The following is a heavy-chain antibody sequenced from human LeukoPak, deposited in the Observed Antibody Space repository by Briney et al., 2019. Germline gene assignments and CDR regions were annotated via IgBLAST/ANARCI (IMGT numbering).Heavy chain of an antibody. CDR1: GYTFTSYG. Sequence: ASVKVSCKASGYTFTSYGISWVRQAPGQGLEWMGWISADNGNTNYAQKLQGRVTMTTDTSTSTAYMELRSLRSDDTAVYYCARYPMHCSSTSCPPLSLRFSYNWFDPWGQGTLVTVSS. CDR3: ARYPMHCSSTSCPPLSLRFSYNWFDP. J-gene: IGHJ5*02. CDR2: ISADNGNT. D-gene: IGHD2-2*01. V-gene: IGHV1-18*01.